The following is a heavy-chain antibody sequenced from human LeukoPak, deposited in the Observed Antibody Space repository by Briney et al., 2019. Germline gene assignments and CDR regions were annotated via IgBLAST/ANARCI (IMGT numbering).Heavy chain of an antibody. D-gene: IGHD6-19*01. CDR2: INSDGSSK. V-gene: IGHV3-74*01. CDR3: ARASGWVYFDY. CDR1: GFTFSSYW. J-gene: IGHJ4*02. Sequence: PGGSLRLSCEASGFTFSSYWMHWLRQDPLTPLVSILRINSDGSSKSYADSVKGRFTISRDNAKNTLYLQMNSLRAEDTAVYYCARASGWVYFDYWGQGTLVTVSS.